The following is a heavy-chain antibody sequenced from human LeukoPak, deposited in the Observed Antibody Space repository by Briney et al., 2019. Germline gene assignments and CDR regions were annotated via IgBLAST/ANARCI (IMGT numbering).Heavy chain of an antibody. CDR3: AGDMRGSAKVWFDS. CDR1: GGSISDYY. V-gene: IGHV4-59*12. J-gene: IGHJ5*01. CDR2: VHYSGTT. Sequence: SETLSLTCTVSGGSISDYYWNWIRQPPGKGLEWVAYVHYSGTTKYNPSLQSRVTTAVDMSKKEVSLRLDSVTAADTAVYYCAGDMRGSAKVWFDSWGQGVQVIVSS. D-gene: IGHD3-10*01.